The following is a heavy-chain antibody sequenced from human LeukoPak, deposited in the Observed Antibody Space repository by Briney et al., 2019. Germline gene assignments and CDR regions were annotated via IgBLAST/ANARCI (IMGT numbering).Heavy chain of an antibody. J-gene: IGHJ4*02. CDR1: GFTFSNYA. CDR3: AKGRGYYDY. Sequence: GGSLRLSCAASGFTFSNYAMSWIRQAPGKGLDWVSAISGSGGSTYYADSVKGRFTISRDNSKNTLYLQMNSLRAEDTAVYYCAKGRGYYDYWGQGTLVTVSS. V-gene: IGHV3-23*01. CDR2: ISGSGGST. D-gene: IGHD3-22*01.